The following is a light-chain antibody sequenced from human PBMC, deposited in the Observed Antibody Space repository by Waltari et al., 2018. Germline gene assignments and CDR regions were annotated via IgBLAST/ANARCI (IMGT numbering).Light chain of an antibody. Sequence: QSVLTQPPSMSGAPGQKVTIPCTGGSSNFGAGYDVHWYQQFPGTAPKLLLLGNTNRPSGVPGRFAGSRSGTSASLAIAGLQSEDEAVYYCQSFDSSLSASVFGGGTKLTVL. CDR1: SSNFGAGYD. CDR2: GNT. J-gene: IGLJ3*02. CDR3: QSFDSSLSASV. V-gene: IGLV1-40*01.